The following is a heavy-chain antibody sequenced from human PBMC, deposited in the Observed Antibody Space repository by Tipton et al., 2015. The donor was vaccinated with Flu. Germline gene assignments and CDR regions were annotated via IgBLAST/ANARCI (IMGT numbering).Heavy chain of an antibody. CDR1: GFTFGDYA. V-gene: IGHV3-49*03. CDR3: TRDQGQYYDILTGYYSRYYFDY. CDR2: IRSKAYGGTT. D-gene: IGHD3-9*01. J-gene: IGHJ4*02. Sequence: LSLTCTASGFTFGDYAMSWFRQAPGKGLEWVGFIRSKAYGGTTEYAASVKGRFTISRVDSKSIAYLQMNSLKTEDTAVYYCTRDQGQYYDILTGYYSRYYFDYWGQGTLVTVSS.